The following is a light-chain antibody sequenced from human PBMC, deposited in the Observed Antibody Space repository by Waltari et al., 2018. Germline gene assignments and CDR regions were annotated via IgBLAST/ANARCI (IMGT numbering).Light chain of an antibody. CDR1: ALAKKY. Sequence: SYEWTQPPSVSVSPGQTARITCSGDALAKKYASCYQKKPGQAPVLILYEDTKRPSEIPERFSGSISGTMATLTISGAQVEDEAVYYCYSTDSNSNYGVFGGGTKLTVL. CDR2: EDT. CDR3: YSTDSNSNYGV. J-gene: IGLJ2*01. V-gene: IGLV3-10*01.